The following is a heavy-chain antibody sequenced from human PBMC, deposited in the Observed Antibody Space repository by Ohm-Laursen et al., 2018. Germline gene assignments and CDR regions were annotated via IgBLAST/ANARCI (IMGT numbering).Heavy chain of an antibody. V-gene: IGHV3-9*01. CDR2: ISWNSGSI. J-gene: IGHJ4*02. D-gene: IGHD3-22*01. CDR3: AKAPYSSGPNRGSLDY. Sequence: SLRLSCTASGFTFDDYAMHWVRQAPGKGLEWVSGISWNSGSIGYADSVKGRFTISRDNAKNSLYLQMKSLRAEDTAFYYCAKAPYSSGPNRGSLDYWGQGTLVTVSS. CDR1: GFTFDDYA.